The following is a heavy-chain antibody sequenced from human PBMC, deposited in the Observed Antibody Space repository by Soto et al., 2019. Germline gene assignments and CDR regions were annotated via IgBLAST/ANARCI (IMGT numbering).Heavy chain of an antibody. V-gene: IGHV5-51*01. CDR2: IYPGDSDT. CDR1: GYSFTSYW. Sequence: GESLKISCKGSGYSFTSYWIGWVRQMPGKGLEWMGIIYPGDSDTRYSPSFQGQVTISADKAISTAYLQWSSLKASDTAMYYCARLGFGESARPALGLVYYYYGMDVWGQGTTVTVSS. D-gene: IGHD3-10*01. J-gene: IGHJ6*02. CDR3: ARLGFGESARPALGLVYYYYGMDV.